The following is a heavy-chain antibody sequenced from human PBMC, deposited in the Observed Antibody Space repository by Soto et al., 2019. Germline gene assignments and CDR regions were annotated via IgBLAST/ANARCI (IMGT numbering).Heavy chain of an antibody. Sequence: PSETLSLTCIVSGVSISRDVYYWGWIRQPPGKGLEWIGSVYYTGRTYYNPSLKSRVTISVDTSKNQFSLKLSSVAAADTAVYYRASHTREVFNWFDPWGQGTLVTVSS. J-gene: IGHJ5*02. CDR1: GVSISRDVYY. CDR3: ASHTREVFNWFDP. CDR2: VYYTGRT. V-gene: IGHV4-39*01.